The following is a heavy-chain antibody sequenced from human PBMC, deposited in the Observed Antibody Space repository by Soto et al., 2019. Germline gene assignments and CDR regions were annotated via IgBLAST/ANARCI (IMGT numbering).Heavy chain of an antibody. CDR2: ISGSGGST. V-gene: IGHV3-23*04. CDR1: GFTFSSYA. D-gene: IGHD2-2*01. CDR3: AKGGVPAAIYCWFDP. J-gene: IGHJ5*02. Sequence: VQLVESGGGVVQPGRSLRLSCAASGFTFSSYAMHWVRQAPGKGLEWVSAISGSGGSTYYADSVKGRFTISRDNSKNTLYLQMNSLRAEDTAVYYCAKGGVPAAIYCWFDPWGQGTLVTVSS.